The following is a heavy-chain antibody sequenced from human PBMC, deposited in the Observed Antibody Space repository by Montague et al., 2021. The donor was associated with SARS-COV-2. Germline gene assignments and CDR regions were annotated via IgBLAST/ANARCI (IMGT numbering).Heavy chain of an antibody. CDR3: AREGITAAGKDFDY. D-gene: IGHD6-13*01. V-gene: IGHV3-30*04. J-gene: IGHJ4*02. CDR2: ISYDGTNE. Sequence: SLRLSCAASGFTFRSYDIHWVRQAPGKGLEWVAVISYDGTNEYYADSVKGRFTISRDNSKNTPYLQMNSLRAEDTAVYYCAREGITAAGKDFDYWGQGTLVTVSS. CDR1: GFTFRSYD.